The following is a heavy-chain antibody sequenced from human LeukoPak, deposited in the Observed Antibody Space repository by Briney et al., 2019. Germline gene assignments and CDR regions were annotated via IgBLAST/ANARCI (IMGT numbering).Heavy chain of an antibody. CDR1: GGSISSGSYY. CDR3: ARDAAARRGTYYYYYMDV. V-gene: IGHV4-61*02. Sequence: SETLSLTCTVSGGSISSGSYYWSWIRQPAGKGLEWIGRIYTSGSTNYNPSLKSRVTISVDTSKNQFSLKLSSVTAADTAVYYCARDAAARRGTYYYYYMDVRGKGTTVTVSS. J-gene: IGHJ6*03. CDR2: IYTSGST. D-gene: IGHD6-6*01.